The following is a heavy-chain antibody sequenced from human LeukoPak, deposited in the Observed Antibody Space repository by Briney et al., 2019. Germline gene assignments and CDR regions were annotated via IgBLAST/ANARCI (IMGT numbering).Heavy chain of an antibody. Sequence: SETLSLTCAVYGRSFSGYYWSWIRHPPGKGLEWIGEINHSGSKKYNRSLKSRVTISVDTSRNQFALKLSSVTAADAAVYYCARGIPPPGDSYCGGDCYSFYFDYWGEGTLVTVSS. CDR1: GRSFSGYY. J-gene: IGHJ4*02. V-gene: IGHV4-34*01. CDR2: INHSGSK. CDR3: ARGIPPPGDSYCGGDCYSFYFDY. D-gene: IGHD2-21*02.